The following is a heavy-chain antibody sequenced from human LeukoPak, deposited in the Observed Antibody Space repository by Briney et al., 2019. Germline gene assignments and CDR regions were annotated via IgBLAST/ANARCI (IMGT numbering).Heavy chain of an antibody. Sequence: SGTLSLTCAVSGDSISSSHWWTWVRQPPGKGLEWIGEIYHRGTTNYNLSLKSRVTISVDRSKNQFSLRLTSVTAADTAVYYCARDYGSGDYYFAYWGRGALVTVSP. CDR3: ARDYGSGDYYFAY. CDR1: GDSISSSHW. D-gene: IGHD3-10*01. CDR2: IYHRGTT. J-gene: IGHJ4*02. V-gene: IGHV4-4*02.